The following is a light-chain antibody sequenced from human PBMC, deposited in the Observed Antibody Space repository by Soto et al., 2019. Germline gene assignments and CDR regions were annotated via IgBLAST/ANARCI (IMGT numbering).Light chain of an antibody. CDR1: SSDVGGYNY. V-gene: IGLV2-8*01. J-gene: IGLJ2*01. CDR3: SSYAGSIAHPVVV. CDR2: EVS. Sequence: QSALTQPPSASGSPGQSVTISCTGTSSDVGGYNYVSWYQQHPGKAPKLMIYEVSKRPSGVPDRFSGSKSGNTASLTVSGLQAEDEADYYCSSYAGSIAHPVVVFGGGTKLTVL.